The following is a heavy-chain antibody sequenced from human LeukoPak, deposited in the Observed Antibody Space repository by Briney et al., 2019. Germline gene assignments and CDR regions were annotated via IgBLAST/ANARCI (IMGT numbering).Heavy chain of an antibody. Sequence: PGGSLRLSCAASGFTFDDYTMHWVRQAPGKGLEWVSLINWNGGSTYYADSVKGRFTISRDNAKNSLYLQMNSLRAEDTALYYCAREAGGYCSGGSCSRREAFDIWGQGTMVTVSS. J-gene: IGHJ3*02. CDR2: INWNGGST. CDR3: AREAGGYCSGGSCSRREAFDI. V-gene: IGHV3-43*01. CDR1: GFTFDDYT. D-gene: IGHD2-15*01.